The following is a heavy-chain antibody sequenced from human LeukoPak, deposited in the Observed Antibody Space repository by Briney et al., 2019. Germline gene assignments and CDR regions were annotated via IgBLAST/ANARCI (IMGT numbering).Heavy chain of an antibody. CDR2: IGRRGNAI. J-gene: IGHJ4*02. V-gene: IGHV3-48*03. CDR3: ARAISLDSGDYYFDS. CDR1: GFTFSSYD. Sequence: PGGSLRLSCAASGFTFSSYDMNWVRQAPGKGLEWVSYIGRRGNAIYYADSVKGRFTISRDNAKNSLYLQMNSLRAEDTAFYYCARAISLDSGDYYFDSWGQGTLVTVSS. D-gene: IGHD4-17*01.